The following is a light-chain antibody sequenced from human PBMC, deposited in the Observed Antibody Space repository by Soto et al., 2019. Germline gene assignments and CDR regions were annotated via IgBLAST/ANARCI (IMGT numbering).Light chain of an antibody. J-gene: IGLJ1*01. V-gene: IGLV2-14*01. CDR1: SSDVGSYNY. Sequence: QSALTQPASVSGSPGQSVTISCTGTSSDVGSYNYVAWYQQFPGKTPKLIIYEVRNRPSGVSSRFSGSKSGNTASLTISGLQAEDEADYYCISYTGSDTSYVFGTGTKVT. CDR2: EVR. CDR3: ISYTGSDTSYV.